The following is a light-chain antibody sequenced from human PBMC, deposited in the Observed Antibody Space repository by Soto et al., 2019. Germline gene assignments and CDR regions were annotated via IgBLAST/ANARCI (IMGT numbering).Light chain of an antibody. J-gene: IGKJ2*03. V-gene: IGKV3-20*01. CDR1: QSVSSNY. Sequence: ESVLTQSPGTLSLSPGERATLSCRASQSVSSNYLAWYQQKPGQAPRLLIYGASTRATGIPDRFSGSGSGTDFTLSISRLEPEDFAVYYCQQFGGSPYSFGQGTKLEIK. CDR2: GAS. CDR3: QQFGGSPYS.